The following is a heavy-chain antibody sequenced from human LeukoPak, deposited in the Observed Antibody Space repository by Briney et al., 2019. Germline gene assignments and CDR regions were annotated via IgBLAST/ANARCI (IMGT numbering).Heavy chain of an antibody. Sequence: SETLSLTCAVYGGSFSGYYWSWIRQPPGKGLEWIGDINHSGSTNYNPSLKSPVTISVDTSTNQFDLTLSSVTAADTAVYCCAKDRASPGYSGYGWDTIWGVGGRAFDIWGQGTMVTVSS. CDR2: INHSGST. CDR1: GGSFSGYY. V-gene: IGHV4-34*01. D-gene: IGHD5-12*01. J-gene: IGHJ3*02. CDR3: AKDRASPGYSGYGWDTIWGVGGRAFDI.